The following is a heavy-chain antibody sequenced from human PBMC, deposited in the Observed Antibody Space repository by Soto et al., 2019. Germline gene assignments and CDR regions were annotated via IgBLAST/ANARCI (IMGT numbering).Heavy chain of an antibody. J-gene: IGHJ5*02. CDR1: GGSFSGYY. V-gene: IGHV4-34*01. CDR3: ARYSSSSPQNWFDP. D-gene: IGHD6-6*01. CDR2: INHSGST. Sequence: SETLSLTCAVYGGSFSGYYWSWIRQPPGKGLEWIGEINHSGSTNYNPSLKSRVTISVDTSKNQFSLKLSSVTAADTAVYYCARYSSSSPQNWFDPWGQGTLVTVSS.